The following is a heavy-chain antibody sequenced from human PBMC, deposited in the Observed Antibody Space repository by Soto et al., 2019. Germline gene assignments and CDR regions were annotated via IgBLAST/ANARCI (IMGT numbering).Heavy chain of an antibody. J-gene: IGHJ6*02. V-gene: IGHV1-2*02. D-gene: IGHD2-15*01. Sequence: GASVKVSCKASGYAFTGYYMHWVRQAPGQGLEWMGWINPNSGGTNYAQKFQGRVTMTRDTSISTAYMELSRLRSDDTAVYYSARQILVGYYYYYGMDVWGQGTTVTVSS. CDR3: ARQILVGYYYYYGMDV. CDR2: INPNSGGT. CDR1: GYAFTGYY.